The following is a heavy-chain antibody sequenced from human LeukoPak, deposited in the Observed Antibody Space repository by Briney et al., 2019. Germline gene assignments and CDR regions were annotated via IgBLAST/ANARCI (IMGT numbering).Heavy chain of an antibody. J-gene: IGHJ3*02. Sequence: GGSLRLSCAASGFTVSTNYMSWVRQAPGKGLEWVSIIHNGGNTYYADSVKGRFSISRDNSKNTVYLQMSSLRDEDTAVYYCARGGAFDIWGQGTLVTVSS. CDR3: ARGGAFDI. V-gene: IGHV3-66*02. CDR2: IHNGGNT. CDR1: GFTVSTNY.